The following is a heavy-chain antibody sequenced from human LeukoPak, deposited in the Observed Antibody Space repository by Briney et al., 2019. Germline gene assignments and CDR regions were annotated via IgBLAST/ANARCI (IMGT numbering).Heavy chain of an antibody. J-gene: IGHJ4*02. CDR3: ARVRPDYGDYFGY. CDR2: ISGSGGST. V-gene: IGHV3-23*01. D-gene: IGHD4-17*01. Sequence: PGGSLRPSCAASGFTFSSYAMSWVRQAPGKGLEWVSAISGSGGSTYYADSVKGRFTISRDNAKNSLYLQMNSLRAEDTALYHCARVRPDYGDYFGYWGQGTLVTVSS. CDR1: GFTFSSYA.